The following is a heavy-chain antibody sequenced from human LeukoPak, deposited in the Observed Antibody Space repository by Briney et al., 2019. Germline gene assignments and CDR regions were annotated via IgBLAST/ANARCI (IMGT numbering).Heavy chain of an antibody. CDR3: ASGYYYDSSGPEYFQH. CDR1: GYSFTSYW. D-gene: IGHD3-22*01. V-gene: IGHV5-51*01. CDR2: IYPGDSDT. J-gene: IGHJ1*01. Sequence: GESLKISCKGSGYSFTSYWIGWVRQMPGEGLEWMGIIYPGDSDTRYSPSFQGQVTISADKSISTAYLQWSSLKASDTAMYYCASGYYYDSSGPEYFQHWGQGTLVTVSS.